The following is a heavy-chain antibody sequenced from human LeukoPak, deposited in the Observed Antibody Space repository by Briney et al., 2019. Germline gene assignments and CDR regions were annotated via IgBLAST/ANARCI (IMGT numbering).Heavy chain of an antibody. V-gene: IGHV4-34*01. D-gene: IGHD3-22*01. J-gene: IGHJ3*02. Sequence: SETLSLTCAVYGGSFSGYYWSWIRQPPGKGLEWIGEINHSGSTNYNPSLKSRVTISVDTSKNQFSLKLSSVTAADTAVYYCARGGDSSTYYLTDAFDIWGQGRTVTVSS. CDR3: ARGGDSSTYYLTDAFDI. CDR1: GGSFSGYY. CDR2: INHSGST.